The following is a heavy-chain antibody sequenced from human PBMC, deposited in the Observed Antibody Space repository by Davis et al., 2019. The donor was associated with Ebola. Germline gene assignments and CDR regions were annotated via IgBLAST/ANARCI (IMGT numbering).Heavy chain of an antibody. Sequence: SETLSLTCAVYGGSFSGYYWSWIRQPPGKGLEWIGEINHSGSSNYNPSLKSRVSISLDTSKNQFSLKLSSVTAADTAVYYCARVDGGIVGANYGMDVWGKGTTVTVSS. V-gene: IGHV4-34*01. J-gene: IGHJ6*04. CDR2: INHSGSS. CDR3: ARVDGGIVGANYGMDV. D-gene: IGHD1-26*01. CDR1: GGSFSGYY.